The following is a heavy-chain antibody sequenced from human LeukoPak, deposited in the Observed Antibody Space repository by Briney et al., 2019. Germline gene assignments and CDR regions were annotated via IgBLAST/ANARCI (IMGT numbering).Heavy chain of an antibody. D-gene: IGHD2-2*01. CDR1: GYTFSNFG. Sequence: SSDTVSCKPSGYTFSNFGINWVRQAPAQGLEWIAWISGNNDNPNYGQKFQGRFTVTTDSSTSTAYMELRNLRSDDTAVYYCARDGTSTDDYWGQGTLVTVSS. CDR2: ISGNNDNP. V-gene: IGHV1-18*01. J-gene: IGHJ4*02. CDR3: ARDGTSTDDY.